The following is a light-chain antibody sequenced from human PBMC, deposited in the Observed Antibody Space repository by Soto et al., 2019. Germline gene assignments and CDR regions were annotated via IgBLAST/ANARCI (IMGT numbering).Light chain of an antibody. CDR2: EVN. J-gene: IGLJ2*01. Sequence: QSALTQPASVSGSPGQSITISCTGTSSDIGDYNYVSWYQQYPGKAPKLIIYEVNNRPLGISSRFSASKSGNTASLTISGLQAEDESDYFCSSYTYSGTSVVFGGGTKLTVL. V-gene: IGLV2-14*01. CDR1: SSDIGDYNY. CDR3: SSYTYSGTSVV.